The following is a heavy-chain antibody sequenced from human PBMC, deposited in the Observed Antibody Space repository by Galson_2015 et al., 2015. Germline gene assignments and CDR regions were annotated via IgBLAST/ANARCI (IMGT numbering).Heavy chain of an antibody. Sequence: LSLTCTVSGGSVSSGSYYWSWIRQPPGKGLEWIGYIYYSGSTNYNPSLKSRVTISVDTSKNQFSLKLSSVTAADTAVYYCARAYMIFGVVGCFDPWGQGTLVTVSS. CDR2: IYYSGST. CDR1: GGSVSSGSYY. J-gene: IGHJ5*02. V-gene: IGHV4-61*01. CDR3: ARAYMIFGVVGCFDP. D-gene: IGHD3/OR15-3a*01.